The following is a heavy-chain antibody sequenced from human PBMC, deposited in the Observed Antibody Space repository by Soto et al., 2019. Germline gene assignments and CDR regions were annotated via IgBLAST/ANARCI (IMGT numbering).Heavy chain of an antibody. V-gene: IGHV1-18*01. CDR2: ISAYNGNT. Sequence: ASVKVSCKASGYTFTSYGISWVRQAPGQGLEWMGWISAYNGNTNYAQKLQGRVTMTTDTSTSTANMELRSLRSDDTAVYYCARGGGSGSYYPDYYYYYYMDVWGKGTTVTVSS. J-gene: IGHJ6*03. CDR1: GYTFTSYG. D-gene: IGHD3-10*01. CDR3: ARGGGSGSYYPDYYYYYYMDV.